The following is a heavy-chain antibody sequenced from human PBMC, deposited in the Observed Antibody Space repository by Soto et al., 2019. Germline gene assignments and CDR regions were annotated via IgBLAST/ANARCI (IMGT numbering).Heavy chain of an antibody. J-gene: IGHJ4*02. CDR2: TSNSGST. V-gene: IGHV4-31*01. Sequence: QVQLQESGPGLVKPSQTLSLTCTVSGGSITSSGYYWSWIRQHPGEGLEWIGFTSNSGSTSYNPSLKSLVTISVDTSSNQFSLNLKSVTVADTAVYYCARGGGSTKVDYWGQGTLVTVSP. D-gene: IGHD2-2*01. CDR3: ARGGGSTKVDY. CDR1: GGSITSSGYY.